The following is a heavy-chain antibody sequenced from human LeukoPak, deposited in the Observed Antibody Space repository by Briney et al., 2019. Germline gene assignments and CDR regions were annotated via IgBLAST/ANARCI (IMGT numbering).Heavy chain of an antibody. CDR3: ASAVSSGWSYFDY. CDR1: GFTFSSYG. Sequence: GGSLRLSCAASGFTFSSYGMHWVRQAPGKGLEWGAVIWYDGSNKYYADSVKGRFTISRDNSKNTLYLQMNSLRAEDTAVYYCASAVSSGWSYFDYWGQGTLVTVSS. J-gene: IGHJ4*02. V-gene: IGHV3-33*01. CDR2: IWYDGSNK. D-gene: IGHD6-19*01.